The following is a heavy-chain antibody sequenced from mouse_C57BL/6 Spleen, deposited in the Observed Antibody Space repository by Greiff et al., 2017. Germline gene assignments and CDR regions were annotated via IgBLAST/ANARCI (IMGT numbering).Heavy chain of an antibody. CDR2: IAPSDSYT. D-gene: IGHD1-1*01. Sequence: VQLQQPGAELVKPGASVTLSCKASGYTFTSYWMQWVKQRPGQGLEWIGEIAPSDSYTNYNQKLKGKATLTVDTSSSTAYMQLSSLTSEDSAVYYCAIYGSSEDYFDYWGQGTTLTVSS. CDR1: GYTFTSYW. V-gene: IGHV1-50*01. J-gene: IGHJ2*01. CDR3: AIYGSSEDYFDY.